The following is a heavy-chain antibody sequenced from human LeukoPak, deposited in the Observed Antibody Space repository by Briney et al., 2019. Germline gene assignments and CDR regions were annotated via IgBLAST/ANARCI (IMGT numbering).Heavy chain of an antibody. CDR2: IYHSGST. J-gene: IGHJ4*02. D-gene: IGHD3-10*01. Sequence: SETLSLTCTVSGGSISSSSYYWGWIRQPPGKGLEWIGSIYHSGSTYYNPSLKSRVTISVGTSKNQFSLKLSSVTAADTAVYYCASLHIAMVRGGVYWGQGTLVTVSS. CDR1: GGSISSSSYY. CDR3: ASLHIAMVRGGVY. V-gene: IGHV4-39*07.